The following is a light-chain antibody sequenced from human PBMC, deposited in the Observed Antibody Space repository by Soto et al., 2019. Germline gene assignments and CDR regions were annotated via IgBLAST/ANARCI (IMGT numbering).Light chain of an antibody. CDR1: NIGSKS. J-gene: IGLJ1*01. CDR3: MVWYSSSDSYV. V-gene: IGLV3-21*04. CDR2: YDS. Sequence: SYELTQPPSVSVAPGKTARITCGGNNIGSKSVHWYQQKPGQAPVQVIYYDSDRPSGIPERFSGSNSGNTATLTIGRVEAGDEADYCCMVWYSSSDSYVFGTGTKVTVL.